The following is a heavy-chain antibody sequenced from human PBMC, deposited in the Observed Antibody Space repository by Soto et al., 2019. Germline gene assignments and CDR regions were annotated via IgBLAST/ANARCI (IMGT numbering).Heavy chain of an antibody. V-gene: IGHV4-30-4*01. CDR1: GGSISSCDYY. Sequence: PSETLSLTCTVSGGSISSCDYYWSWIRQPPGKGLEWIGYIYYSGSTYYNPSLKSRVTISVDTSKNQFSLKLSSVTAADTAVYYCAKNRESGTHYVDAFDIWGQGTMVTVPS. J-gene: IGHJ3*02. D-gene: IGHD3-10*01. CDR3: AKNRESGTHYVDAFDI. CDR2: IYYSGST.